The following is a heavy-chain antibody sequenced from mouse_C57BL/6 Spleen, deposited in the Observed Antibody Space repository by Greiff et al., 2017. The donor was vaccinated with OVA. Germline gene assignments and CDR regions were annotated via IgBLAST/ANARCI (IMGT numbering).Heavy chain of an antibody. Sequence: QGVESGGGLVKPGGSLKLSCAASGFTFSDYGMHWVRQAPEKGLEWVAYISSGSSTIYYADTVKGRFTISRDNAKNTLFLQMTSLRSEDTAMYYCARVPGTGYAMDYWGQGTSVTVSS. J-gene: IGHJ4*01. V-gene: IGHV5-17*01. CDR1: GFTFSDYG. CDR2: ISSGSSTI. CDR3: ARVPGTGYAMDY. D-gene: IGHD4-1*01.